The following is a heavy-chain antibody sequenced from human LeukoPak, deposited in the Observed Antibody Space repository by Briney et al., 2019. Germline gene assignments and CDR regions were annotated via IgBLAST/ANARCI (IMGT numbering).Heavy chain of an antibody. CDR2: IYHSGST. CDR3: ARSSSSGWSIFDY. J-gene: IGHJ4*02. V-gene: IGHV4-30-2*01. D-gene: IGHD6-19*01. Sequence: SETLSLTCAVSGGSISSGGYSWSWIRQPPGKGLEWIGYIYHSGSTYYNPSLKSRVTISVDRSKNQFSLKLSSVTAADTAVYYCARSSSSGWSIFDYWGQGTLVTVSS. CDR1: GGSISSGGYS.